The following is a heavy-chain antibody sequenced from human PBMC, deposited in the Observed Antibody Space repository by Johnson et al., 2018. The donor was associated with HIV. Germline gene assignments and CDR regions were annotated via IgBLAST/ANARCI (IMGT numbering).Heavy chain of an antibody. CDR3: AKDGGRLRTDAFDI. J-gene: IGHJ3*02. CDR1: GFTFSSYA. V-gene: IGHV3-23*04. D-gene: IGHD2-15*01. CDR2: ISGSGGST. Sequence: MLLVESGGGVVQPGRSLRLSCAASGFTFSSYAMHWVRKAPGKGLEWVSAISGSGGSTYYADSVKGRFTISRDNSKNTLYLQMNSLRAEDTAVYYCAKDGGRLRTDAFDIWGQGTMVTVSS.